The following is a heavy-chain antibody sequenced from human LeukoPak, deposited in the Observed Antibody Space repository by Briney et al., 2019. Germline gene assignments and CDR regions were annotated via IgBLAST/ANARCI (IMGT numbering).Heavy chain of an antibody. CDR1: GFTFNYYA. V-gene: IGHV3-66*01. J-gene: IGHJ4*02. CDR2: IYSGGST. Sequence: AGGSLRLSCVASGFTFNYYAIHWVRQAPGKGLEWVSLIYSGGSTYYADSVKGRFTISRDNSKNTVYLQMNSLRTEDTAVYYCARNIPVTRWGYWGQGTLVTVSS. CDR3: ARNIPVTRWGY. D-gene: IGHD2-21*01.